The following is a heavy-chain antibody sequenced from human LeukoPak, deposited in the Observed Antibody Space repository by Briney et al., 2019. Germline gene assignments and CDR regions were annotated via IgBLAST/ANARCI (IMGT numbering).Heavy chain of an antibody. J-gene: IGHJ6*03. CDR1: GGSISSSSYY. Sequence: PSETLSLTCTVSGGSISSSSYYWGWIRQPPGKGLEWIGSIYYSGSTYYNPSLKSRVTISVDTSKNQFSLKLSSVTAADTAVYYCARRVVMDVWGKGSTVTVSS. D-gene: IGHD2-15*01. CDR3: ARRVVMDV. CDR2: IYYSGST. V-gene: IGHV4-39*01.